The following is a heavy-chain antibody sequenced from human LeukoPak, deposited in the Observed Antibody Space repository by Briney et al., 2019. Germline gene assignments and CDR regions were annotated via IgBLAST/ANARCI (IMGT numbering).Heavy chain of an antibody. CDR3: AKGGEQGVVTATPIDY. J-gene: IGHJ4*02. CDR2: ISGSGGSK. Sequence: GGTLRLSCAASGFTFSSYGMCWVRQAPGKGLEWFSAISGSGGSKYYADSVKGRFTISRDNSKNTLYLQMNSLRAEDTAVYYCAKGGEQGVVTATPIDYWGQGTLVTVSS. V-gene: IGHV3-23*01. D-gene: IGHD2-21*02. CDR1: GFTFSSYG.